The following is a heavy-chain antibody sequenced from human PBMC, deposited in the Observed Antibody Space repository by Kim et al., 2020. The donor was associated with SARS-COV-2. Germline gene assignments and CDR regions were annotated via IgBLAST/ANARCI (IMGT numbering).Heavy chain of an antibody. Sequence: SETLSLTCTVSGGSISSSSYYWGWIRQPPGKGLEWIGSIYYSGSTYYNPSLKSRVTISVDTSKNQFSLKLSSVTAADTAVYYCASTGGRVAPEDYWGQGTLVTVSS. D-gene: IGHD3-3*01. J-gene: IGHJ4*02. CDR3: ASTGGRVAPEDY. V-gene: IGHV4-39*01. CDR1: GGSISSSSYY. CDR2: IYYSGST.